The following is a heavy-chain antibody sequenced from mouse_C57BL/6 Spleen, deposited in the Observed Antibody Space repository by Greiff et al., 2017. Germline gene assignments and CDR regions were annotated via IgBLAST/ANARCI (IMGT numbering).Heavy chain of an antibody. CDR2: IYPGSGST. CDR1: GYTFTSYW. CDR3: ARGPIRYAMDY. J-gene: IGHJ4*01. V-gene: IGHV1-55*01. Sequence: QVHVKQPGAELVKPGASVKMSCKASGYTFTSYWITWVKQRPGQGLEWIGDIYPGSGSTNYNEKFKSKATLTVDTSSSTAYMQLSSLTSEDSAVYYCARGPIRYAMDYWGQGTSVTVSS.